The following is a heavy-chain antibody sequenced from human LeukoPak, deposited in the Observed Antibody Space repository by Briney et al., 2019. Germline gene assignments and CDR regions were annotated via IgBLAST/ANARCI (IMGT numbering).Heavy chain of an antibody. V-gene: IGHV3-30*04. CDR3: ARVGPYYYMDV. Sequence: GGSLRLSCAASGITFSSYAMHWVRQAPGKGLEWVAVISYDGSNKYYADSVKGRFTISRDNSKNTLYLQMNSLRAEDTAVYYCARVGPYYYMDVWGKGTTVTVSS. CDR1: GITFSSYA. J-gene: IGHJ6*03. CDR2: ISYDGSNK.